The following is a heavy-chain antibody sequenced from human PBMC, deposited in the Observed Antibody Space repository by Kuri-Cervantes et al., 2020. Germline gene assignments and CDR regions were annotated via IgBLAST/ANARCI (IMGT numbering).Heavy chain of an antibody. Sequence: SETLSLTCAVYGGPFSGYYWSWIRQPPGKGLEWIGEINHSGSTNYNPSLKSRVTISVDTSKNQLSLKLSSVTAADTAVYYCARLTNWGPYWYFDLWGRGTLVTVSS. D-gene: IGHD7-27*01. V-gene: IGHV4-34*01. CDR2: INHSGST. CDR3: ARLTNWGPYWYFDL. J-gene: IGHJ2*01. CDR1: GGPFSGYY.